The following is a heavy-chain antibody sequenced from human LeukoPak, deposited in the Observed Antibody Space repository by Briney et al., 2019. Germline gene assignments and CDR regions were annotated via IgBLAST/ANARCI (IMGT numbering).Heavy chain of an antibody. D-gene: IGHD1-1*01. CDR3: ARGNWNDEGHYFDY. Sequence: PGGSLRLSCAASGFTFSSYAMSWVRQAPGKGLEWVSAISGSGGSTYYADSVKGRFTISRDNSKNTLYLQMNSLRAEDTAVYYCARGNWNDEGHYFDYWGQGTLVTVSS. J-gene: IGHJ4*02. CDR2: ISGSGGST. V-gene: IGHV3-23*01. CDR1: GFTFSSYA.